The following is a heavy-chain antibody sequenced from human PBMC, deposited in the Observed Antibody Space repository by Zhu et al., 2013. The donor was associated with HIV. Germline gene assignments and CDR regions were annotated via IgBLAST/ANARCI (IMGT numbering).Heavy chain of an antibody. Sequence: QVQLVQSGAEVKKPGASVKVSCKASGYTFTGYYMHWVRQAPGQGLEWMGWINPNSGGTNYAQKFQGRVTMTRDTSISTAYMELSRLRSDDTAVYYCAFSGYSYGSRNPCFDYWGQGTLVTVSS. CDR3: AFSGYSYGSRNPCFDY. J-gene: IGHJ4*02. CDR1: GYTFTGYY. CDR2: INPNSGGT. V-gene: IGHV1-2*02. D-gene: IGHD5-18*01.